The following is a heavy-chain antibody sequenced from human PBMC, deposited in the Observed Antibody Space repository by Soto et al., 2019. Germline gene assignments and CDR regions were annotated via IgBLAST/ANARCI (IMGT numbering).Heavy chain of an antibody. CDR1: GSSISSGGYY. V-gene: IGHV4-31*03. CDR2: IYYSGST. CDR3: ARGGRRSPGMDV. Sequence: SETLSLTCTVSGSSISSGGYYWSWIRQHPGKGLEWIGYIYYSGSTYYNPSLKSRVTISVDTSKNQFSLKLSSVTAADTAVYYCARGGRRSPGMDVWGQGTTVTVSS. J-gene: IGHJ6*02.